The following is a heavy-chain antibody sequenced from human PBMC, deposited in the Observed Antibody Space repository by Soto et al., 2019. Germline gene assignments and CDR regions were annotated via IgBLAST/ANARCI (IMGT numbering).Heavy chain of an antibody. J-gene: IGHJ4*01. CDR3: ARVHVMVVAGSTFDY. V-gene: IGHV4-34*01. Sequence: PSETLSLTGAVYGGSFSGYYWSWIRQPPGKGLEWIGEINHSGSTNYNPSLKSRVTISVDTSKNQFSLKLTSVTAADTAVYYCARVHVMVVAGSTFDYWGRGTLVTVSS. CDR2: INHSGST. CDR1: GGSFSGYY. D-gene: IGHD6-19*01.